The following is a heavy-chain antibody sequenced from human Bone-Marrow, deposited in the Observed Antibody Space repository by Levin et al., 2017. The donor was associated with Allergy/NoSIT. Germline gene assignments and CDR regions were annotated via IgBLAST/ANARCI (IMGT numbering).Heavy chain of an antibody. CDR1: GGSISSYY. D-gene: IGHD4-23*01. Sequence: SETLSLTCAVSGGSISSYYWSWIRQPPGKGLEWISYVFQSGTANYNPSLESRVTISVDALQNHFSLNLSSVTEADTAVYYCARSNGGTTPIYYYYPMDVWGQGTTVIVSS. V-gene: IGHV4-59*01. CDR2: VFQSGTA. J-gene: IGHJ6*02. CDR3: ARSNGGTTPIYYYYPMDV.